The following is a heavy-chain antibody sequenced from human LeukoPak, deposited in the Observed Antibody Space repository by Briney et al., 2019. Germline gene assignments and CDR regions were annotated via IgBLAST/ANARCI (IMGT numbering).Heavy chain of an antibody. CDR1: GGTFSSYA. J-gene: IGHJ4*02. V-gene: IGHV1-69*05. D-gene: IGHD3-3*01. Sequence: GASVKVSCKASGGTFSSYAISWVRQAPGQGLEWMGGIIPIFGTANYAQKFQGRVTITTDESTSTAYMELGSLRSEDTAVYYCARGKHYDFWSGPLDYWDQGTLVTVSS. CDR3: ARGKHYDFWSGPLDY. CDR2: IIPIFGTA.